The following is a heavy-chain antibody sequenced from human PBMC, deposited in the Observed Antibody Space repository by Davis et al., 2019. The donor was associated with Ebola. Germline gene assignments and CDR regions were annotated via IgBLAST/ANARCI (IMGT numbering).Heavy chain of an antibody. J-gene: IGHJ5*02. V-gene: IGHV3-11*01. CDR1: GFTFSDYY. D-gene: IGHD2-2*01. CDR3: ARVDSIVLVPAADNWFDP. Sequence: GGSLRLSCAASGFTFSDYYMSWIRQAPGKGLEWVSYISSSGSTIYYADSVKGRFTISRDNAKNSLYLQMNSLRAEDTAVYYCARVDSIVLVPAADNWFDPWGQGTLVTVSS. CDR2: ISSSGSTI.